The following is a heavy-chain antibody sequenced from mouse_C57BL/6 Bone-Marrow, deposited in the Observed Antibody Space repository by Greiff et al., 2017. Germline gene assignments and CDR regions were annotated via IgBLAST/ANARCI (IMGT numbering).Heavy chain of an antibody. V-gene: IGHV5-6*01. CDR2: ISSGGSYT. CDR1: GFTFSSYG. D-gene: IGHD6-1*01. J-gene: IGHJ4*01. CDR3: ARLCVDYAMDY. Sequence: DVHLVESGGDLVKPGGSLKLSCAASGFTFSSYGMSWVRQTPDKRLEWVATISSGGSYTYYPDSVKGRFTISRDNAKNTLYLQMSSLKSEDTAMYYCARLCVDYAMDYWGQGTSVTVSS.